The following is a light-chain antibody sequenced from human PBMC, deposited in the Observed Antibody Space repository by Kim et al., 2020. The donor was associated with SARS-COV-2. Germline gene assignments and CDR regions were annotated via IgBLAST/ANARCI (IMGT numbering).Light chain of an antibody. J-gene: IGLJ1*01. V-gene: IGLV3-21*04. CDR2: YDT. CDR1: SIGLQS. CDR3: QVWDTGSDHPI. Sequence: SYELTQPPSASVAPGKTARITCGENSIGLQSVHWYQQKPGQAPVLVIYYDTDRPSGIPERFSGSNSGNTATLTISRVEAGDEADYYCQVWDTGSDHPIFG.